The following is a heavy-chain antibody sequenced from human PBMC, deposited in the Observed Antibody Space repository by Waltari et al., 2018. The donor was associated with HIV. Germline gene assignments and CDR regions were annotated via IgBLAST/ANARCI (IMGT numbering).Heavy chain of an antibody. J-gene: IGHJ4*02. D-gene: IGHD5-18*01. CDR1: GGSFSGYY. V-gene: IGHV4-34*01. CDR2: INHSGST. Sequence: QVQLQQWGAGLLKPSETLSLTCAVYGGSFSGYYCSWIRQPPGKGLAWIGEINHSGSTNYNPSLKSRVTISVDTSKNQFSLKLSSVTAADTAVYYCASGELWFFDYWGQGTLVTVSS. CDR3: ASGELWFFDY.